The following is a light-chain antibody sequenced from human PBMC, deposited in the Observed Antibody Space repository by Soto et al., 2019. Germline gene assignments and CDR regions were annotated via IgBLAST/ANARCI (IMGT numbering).Light chain of an antibody. CDR2: VGTGGIVG. CDR1: SGYSNYK. CDR3: GADHGSGSNFVLV. Sequence: QSVLTQPPSASASPGASVTLTCTLSSGYSNYKVDWYQQRPGKGPRFVMRVGTGGIVGSKGDGIPDRFSVLGSGLNRYLTIKNIQEEDESDYHCGADHGSGSNFVLVFGGGTKLTVL. J-gene: IGLJ2*01. V-gene: IGLV9-49*01.